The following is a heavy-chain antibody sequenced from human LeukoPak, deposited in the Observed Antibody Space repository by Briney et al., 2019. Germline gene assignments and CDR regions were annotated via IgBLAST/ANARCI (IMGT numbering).Heavy chain of an antibody. Sequence: GGSLRLSCAAPGFTLSTYSMNWVRQAPGKGLEWVSYISTTGTTMYYADSVRGRFTISRDNAKNSLYLQMNSLRAEDTAVYYCVRGPRGSNRYGWFDPWGQGTLVTVSS. D-gene: IGHD6-13*01. J-gene: IGHJ5*02. CDR3: VRGPRGSNRYGWFDP. V-gene: IGHV3-48*01. CDR2: ISTTGTTM. CDR1: GFTLSTYS.